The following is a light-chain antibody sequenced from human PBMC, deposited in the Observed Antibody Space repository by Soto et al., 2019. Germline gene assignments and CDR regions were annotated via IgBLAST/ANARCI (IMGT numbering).Light chain of an antibody. V-gene: IGKV3-11*01. CDR2: DAS. J-gene: IGKJ5*01. CDR1: QSVSSY. CDR3: QQRSNSFT. Sequence: EIVLTQSPATLSLSPGERATPSCRASQSVSSYLAWYQQKPGQAPRLLIYDASNRATGIPARFSGSGSGTDFTLPISRLEPEDFAVYYCQQRSNSFTFGQGTRLEIK.